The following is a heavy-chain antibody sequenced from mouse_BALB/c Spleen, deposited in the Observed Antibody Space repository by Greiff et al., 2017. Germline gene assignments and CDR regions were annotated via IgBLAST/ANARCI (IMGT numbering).Heavy chain of an antibody. CDR1: GFTFTDYY. CDR3: ARGYYGSNYAMDY. Sequence: EVQLVESGGGLVQPGGSLRLSCATSGFTFTDYYMSWVRQPPGKALEWLGFIRNKANGYTTEYSASVKGRFTISRDNSQSILYLQMNTLRAEDSATYYCARGYYGSNYAMDYWGQGTSVTVSS. CDR2: IRNKANGYTT. V-gene: IGHV7-3*02. D-gene: IGHD1-1*01. J-gene: IGHJ4*01.